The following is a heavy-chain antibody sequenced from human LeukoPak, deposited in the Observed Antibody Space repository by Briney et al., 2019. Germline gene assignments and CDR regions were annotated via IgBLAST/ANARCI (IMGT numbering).Heavy chain of an antibody. Sequence: ASVKVPCKASGYTFTSYGVNWVRQAPGQGLEWMGWISPYSGNTNYAQNLQGRVTMTTDTSTSTAYMEVRNLRSDDTAVYYCARDYCSSASCYGGNMDPWGQGTLVTVSS. J-gene: IGHJ5*02. V-gene: IGHV1-18*01. CDR2: ISPYSGNT. CDR1: GYTFTSYG. D-gene: IGHD2-2*01. CDR3: ARDYCSSASCYGGNMDP.